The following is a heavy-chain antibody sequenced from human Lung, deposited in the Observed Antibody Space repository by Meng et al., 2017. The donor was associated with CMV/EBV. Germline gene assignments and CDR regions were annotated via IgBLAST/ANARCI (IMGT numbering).Heavy chain of an antibody. CDR3: VRYANSHYGMDV. CDR1: GFTFTTFW. V-gene: IGHV3-7*01. CDR2: IKEDGSGQ. J-gene: IGHJ6*02. D-gene: IGHD2-21*01. Sequence: GGSLRLSCAASGFTFTTFWMTWVRQAPGKGLEWVANIKEDGSGQWYVDSVKGRFTIYRDNAKQSVYLQMDRLRDEDTAVYYCVRYANSHYGMDVWGQGTTVTVSS.